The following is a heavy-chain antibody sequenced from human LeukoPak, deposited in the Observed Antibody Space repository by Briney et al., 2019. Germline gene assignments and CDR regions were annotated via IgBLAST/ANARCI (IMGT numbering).Heavy chain of an antibody. Sequence: SETLSLTCTVSGGSISRYYWRWLRQPPGKGLEWIGYIYTSGSNKYNPSLKRRVNISVETYKNQLSLKLSSVTAADTAVYYCARRPRGNYYYYMDVWGKGATVTVSS. V-gene: IGHV4-4*09. J-gene: IGHJ6*03. CDR2: IYTSGSN. CDR1: GGSISRYY. CDR3: ARRPRGNYYYYMDV.